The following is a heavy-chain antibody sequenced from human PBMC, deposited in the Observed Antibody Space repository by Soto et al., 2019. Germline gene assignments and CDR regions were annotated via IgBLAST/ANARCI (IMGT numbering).Heavy chain of an antibody. V-gene: IGHV1-69*13. CDR2: IIPLFGTT. Sequence: SVKVSCKASGGTLSSYAIDWVRQATEQGLEWMGGIIPLFGTTNYAQKLQGRVKLTADESTRTAYMELSTLTSEDTAVYYCARGTVTGSEYNYYYYGMDVWGQGTTVTVSS. CDR1: GGTLSSYA. D-gene: IGHD1-1*01. CDR3: ARGTVTGSEYNYYYYGMDV. J-gene: IGHJ6*02.